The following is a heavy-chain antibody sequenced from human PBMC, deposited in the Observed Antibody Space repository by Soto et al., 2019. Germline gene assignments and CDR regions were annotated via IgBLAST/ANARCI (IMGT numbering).Heavy chain of an antibody. V-gene: IGHV3-20*04. J-gene: IGHJ4*02. CDR2: INWNGGST. CDR3: ARGYCSGGSCVLYYFDY. CDR1: GVTFDDYG. D-gene: IGHD2-15*01. Sequence: GGSLRLSCAASGVTFDDYGMSWVRQAPGKGLEWVSGINWNGGSTGYADSVKGRFTISRDNAKNSLYLQMNSLRAEDTALYYCARGYCSGGSCVLYYFDYWGQGTLVTVSS.